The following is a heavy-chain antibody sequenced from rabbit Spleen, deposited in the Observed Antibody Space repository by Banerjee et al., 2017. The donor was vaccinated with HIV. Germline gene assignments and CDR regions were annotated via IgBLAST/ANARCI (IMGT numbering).Heavy chain of an antibody. D-gene: IGHD8-1*01. V-gene: IGHV1S40*01. CDR2: IYGGSTGTT. Sequence: QSLEESGGDLVKPGASLTLTCTASGFSFSSSYYMYWVRQAPGKGLEWIARIYGGSTGTTYYASWAKGRFTISKTSSTTVTLQMTRLTAADTATYFCARDGAGGSYFALWGPGTLVTVS. CDR1: GFSFSSSYY. CDR3: ARDGAGGSYFAL. J-gene: IGHJ4*01.